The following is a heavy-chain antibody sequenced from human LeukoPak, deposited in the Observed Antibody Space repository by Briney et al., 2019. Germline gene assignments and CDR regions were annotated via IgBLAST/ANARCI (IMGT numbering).Heavy chain of an antibody. J-gene: IGHJ6*02. D-gene: IGHD4-23*01. CDR1: GYSFTSYW. Sequence: GESLKISCKGSGYSFTSYWIGWVRQMPGKGLEWMGVIYPGDSDTRYSPSFQGQVTISADKSISTAYLQWSSLKASDTAMYYCARLGGGNIGRTAWRLYGMDVWGQGTTVTVSS. CDR3: ARLGGGNIGRTAWRLYGMDV. V-gene: IGHV5-51*01. CDR2: IYPGDSDT.